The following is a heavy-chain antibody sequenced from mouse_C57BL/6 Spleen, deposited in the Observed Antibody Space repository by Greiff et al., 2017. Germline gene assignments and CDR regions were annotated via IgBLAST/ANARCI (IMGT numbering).Heavy chain of an antibody. CDR1: GFTFSDYG. J-gene: IGHJ4*01. CDR3: AREALLSSYYAMDY. V-gene: IGHV5-17*01. Sequence: EVMLVESGGGLVKPGGSLKLSCAASGFTFSDYGMHWVRQAPEKGLEWVAYISSGSSTNYYADTVKGRFTISRDNAKKTLFLQMTSLKVEDTAMYYCAREALLSSYYAMDYWGQGTSVTVSS. CDR2: ISSGSSTN. D-gene: IGHD2-1*01.